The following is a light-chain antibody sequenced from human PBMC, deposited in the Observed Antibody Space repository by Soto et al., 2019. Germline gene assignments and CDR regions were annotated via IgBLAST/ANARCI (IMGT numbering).Light chain of an antibody. Sequence: EIVLTQSPATLSLSPGERATLSCRASQSVSSYLAWYQQKPGQAPRLLIYDASNRATGIPARFGGSGSGTDFTLTISSLEPEDFAVYYCQQRSNWPTWTFGQGTKVDNK. J-gene: IGKJ1*01. CDR1: QSVSSY. CDR2: DAS. V-gene: IGKV3-11*01. CDR3: QQRSNWPTWT.